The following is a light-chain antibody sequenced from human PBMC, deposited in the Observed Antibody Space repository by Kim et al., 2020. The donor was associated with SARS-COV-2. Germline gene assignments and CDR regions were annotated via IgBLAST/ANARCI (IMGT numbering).Light chain of an antibody. V-gene: IGLV2-14*03. J-gene: IGLJ1*01. CDR2: DVN. Sequence: QSALTQPASVSGSPGQSVTLSCNGTSSDIGALNYVSWYQQHPGKPPKLVISDVNNRPSGVSDRFSGSKSGNTASLSIFRLQTEDEADYYCSSYTTDSTLVFGGGTKVTVL. CDR1: SSDIGALNY. CDR3: SSYTTDSTLV.